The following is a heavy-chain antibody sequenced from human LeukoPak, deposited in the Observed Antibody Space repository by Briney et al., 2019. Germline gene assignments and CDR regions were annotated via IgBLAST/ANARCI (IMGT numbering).Heavy chain of an antibody. CDR2: IYYSGST. J-gene: IGHJ4*02. CDR3: ARVEGRCRGADCYPFSCDD. V-gene: IGHV4-61*01. D-gene: IGHD2-21*02. CDR1: GGSVSSCSNY. Sequence: SETLSLTCTVSGGSVSSCSNYWIWIRQPPGKRLEWIGYIYYSGSTNYNPSLNSRVTISLDTSKNQFSLNLSSVTAADTAVYYCARVEGRCRGADCYPFSCDDWGQGNLVTVSS.